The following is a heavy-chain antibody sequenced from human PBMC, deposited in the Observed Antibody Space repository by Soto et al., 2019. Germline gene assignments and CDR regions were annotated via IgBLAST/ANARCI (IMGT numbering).Heavy chain of an antibody. J-gene: IGHJ4*02. CDR2: ISHDGSNK. V-gene: IGHV3-30*18. CDR1: GFTFSNYG. D-gene: IGHD2-15*01. CDR3: AKDRDRYCCGGSCHYFGY. Sequence: QVQLVESGGGVVQPGTSLRLSCAASGFTFSNYGMHWVRQAPGKGLEWVAVISHDGSNKYYADSVKGRFTISRDNSKNTLYLQMNSLRADDTAVYYCAKDRDRYCCGGSCHYFGYWGQGTLVTVSS.